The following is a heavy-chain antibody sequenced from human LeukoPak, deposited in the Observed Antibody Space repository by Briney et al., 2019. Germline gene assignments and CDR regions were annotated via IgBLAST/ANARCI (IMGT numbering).Heavy chain of an antibody. CDR1: GFTFKSYA. CDR2: INTNGANT. D-gene: IGHD6-6*01. V-gene: IGHV3-64*05. Sequence: GGSLRLSRSASGFTFKSYAMHWVRQAPGKGLEYVSSINTNGANTYYADSVKGRFTISRDNSRNTVYVQMNSLTPEDTAVYYCVKGLDYSSSQMDSWGQGTLVTVSS. CDR3: VKGLDYSSSQMDS. J-gene: IGHJ4*02.